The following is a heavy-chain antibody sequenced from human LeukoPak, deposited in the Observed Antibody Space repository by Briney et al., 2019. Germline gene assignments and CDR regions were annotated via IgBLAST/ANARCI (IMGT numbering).Heavy chain of an antibody. J-gene: IGHJ4*02. Sequence: GTLTLSCVASGFTFSSYNRNWVRLAPGKGLEWIGYIYYSGSTNYNPSLKSRVTISVDTSRNQFSLKLSSVTAADTAVYYCARHPAIGVPYFDYWGQGTLVTVSS. CDR1: GFTFSSYN. V-gene: IGHV4-59*08. CDR2: IYYSGST. CDR3: ARHPAIGVPYFDY. D-gene: IGHD3-22*01.